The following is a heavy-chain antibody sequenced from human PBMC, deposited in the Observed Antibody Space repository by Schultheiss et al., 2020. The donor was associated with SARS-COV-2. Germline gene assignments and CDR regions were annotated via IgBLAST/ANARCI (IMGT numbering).Heavy chain of an antibody. J-gene: IGHJ6*02. Sequence: SETLSLTCVVSGGSISSSNWWSWVRQPPGKGLEWIGEIYHSGSTNYNPSLKSRVTISVDKSKNQFSLKLSSVTAADTAVYYCASFGRYGSGSYLGYYYGMDVWGQGTTVTVSS. V-gene: IGHV4-4*02. CDR1: GGSISSSNW. D-gene: IGHD3-10*01. CDR3: ASFGRYGSGSYLGYYYGMDV. CDR2: IYHSGST.